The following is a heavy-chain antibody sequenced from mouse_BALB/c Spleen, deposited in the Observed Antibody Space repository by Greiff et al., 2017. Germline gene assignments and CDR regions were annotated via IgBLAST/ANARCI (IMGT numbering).Heavy chain of an antibody. CDR1: GFSLTGYG. CDR2: IWGDGST. J-gene: IGHJ1*01. CDR3: ARAHYYGSSYAWYFDV. V-gene: IGHV2-6-7*01. Sequence: VKLMESGPGLVAPSQSLSITCTVSGFSLTGYGVNWVRQPPGKGLEWLGMIWGDGSTDYNSALKSRLSISKDNSKSQVFLKMNSLQTDYTARYYCARAHYYGSSYAWYFDVWGAGTTVTVSS. D-gene: IGHD1-1*01.